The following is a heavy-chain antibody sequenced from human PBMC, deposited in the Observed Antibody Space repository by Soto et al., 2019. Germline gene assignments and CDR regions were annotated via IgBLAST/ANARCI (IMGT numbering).Heavy chain of an antibody. CDR2: ICYSGST. CDR3: ASPGGDGVGPLESETSFDY. D-gene: IGHD3-10*01. V-gene: IGHV4-39*01. CDR1: GDSISSSSYY. J-gene: IGHJ4*02. Sequence: SETLSLTCTVSGDSISSSSYYWGWIRQPPGKGLEWIGNICYSGSTYYNPSLKSRVTISVDTSKNQFSLKLSSVTAADTAVYYCASPGGDGVGPLESETSFDYWGQGTLVTVSS.